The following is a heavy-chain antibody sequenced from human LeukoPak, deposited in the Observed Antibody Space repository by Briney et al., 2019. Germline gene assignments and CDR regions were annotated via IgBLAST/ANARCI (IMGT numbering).Heavy chain of an antibody. D-gene: IGHD1-26*01. V-gene: IGHV4-59*01. CDR2: IYYSGST. CDR3: ARALSGSYHGGLYYFDY. CDR1: GGSISSYY. Sequence: SETLSLTCTVSGGSISSYYWSWIRQPPGKGLEWIGYIYYSGSTNYNPSLKSRVTISVDTSKNQFSLKLSSVTAADTAVYYCARALSGSYHGGLYYFDYWGQGTLVTVSS. J-gene: IGHJ4*02.